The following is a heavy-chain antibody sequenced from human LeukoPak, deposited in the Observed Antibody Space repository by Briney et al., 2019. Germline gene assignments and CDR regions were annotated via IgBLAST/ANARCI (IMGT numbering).Heavy chain of an antibody. CDR3: TTDGYYDFWSGYFDY. D-gene: IGHD3-3*01. J-gene: IGHJ4*02. V-gene: IGHV3-15*01. CDR1: GFTFSNAW. CDR2: IKSKTDGGTT. Sequence: GGSLRLSCAAYGFTFSNAWMSWVRQAPGKGLEWVGRIKSKTDGGTTDYAAPVEGRFTISRDDSTNPLYLQMNRLKTEDPAVYYCTTDGYYDFWSGYFDYWGQGTLVTVSS.